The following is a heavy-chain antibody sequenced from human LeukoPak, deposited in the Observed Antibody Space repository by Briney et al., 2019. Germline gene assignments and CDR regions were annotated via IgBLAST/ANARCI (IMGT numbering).Heavy chain of an antibody. D-gene: IGHD6-6*01. CDR2: INPNSGGT. CDR3: ARDSSSSALLDAFDI. CDR1: GYTFTSYY. J-gene: IGHJ3*02. Sequence: GASVKVSCKASGYTFTSYYMHWVRQAPGQGLEWMGWINPNSGGTNYAQKFQGRVTMTRDTSISTAYMELSRLRSDDTAVYYCARDSSSSALLDAFDIWGQGTMVTVSS. V-gene: IGHV1-2*02.